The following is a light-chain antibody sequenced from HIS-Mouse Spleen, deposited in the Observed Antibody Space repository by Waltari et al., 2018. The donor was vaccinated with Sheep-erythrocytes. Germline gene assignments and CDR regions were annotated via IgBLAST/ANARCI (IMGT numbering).Light chain of an antibody. Sequence: QSALTQPRSVSGSPGQSVTLSCTGTSRAVGGKNYVSWDQQHPGKAPKIMIYDVSKRPSGVPDRFSGSKSGNTASLTISGLQAEDEADYYCCSYAGSYNHVFATGTKVTVL. CDR3: CSYAGSYNHV. CDR2: DVS. V-gene: IGLV2-11*01. J-gene: IGLJ1*01. CDR1: SRAVGGKNY.